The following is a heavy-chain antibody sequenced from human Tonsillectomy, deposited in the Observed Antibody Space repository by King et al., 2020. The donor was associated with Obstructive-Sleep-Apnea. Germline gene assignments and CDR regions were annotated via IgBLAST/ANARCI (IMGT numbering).Heavy chain of an antibody. J-gene: IGHJ4*02. CDR1: GGSISSYY. CDR3: AREDGYYFDS. Sequence: VQLQESGPGLVKPSETLSLTCTVSGGSISSYYWSWIRQSPGKGLEWIGYIYYSGSTKYNPSLESRITMSLDTSKNQFSLKLSSVTAADTAVYYCAREDGYYFDSWGQGTLVTVSS. CDR2: IYYSGST. D-gene: IGHD4-17*01. V-gene: IGHV4-59*01.